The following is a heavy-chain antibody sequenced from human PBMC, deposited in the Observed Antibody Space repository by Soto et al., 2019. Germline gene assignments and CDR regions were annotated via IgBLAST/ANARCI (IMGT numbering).Heavy chain of an antibody. CDR2: MNPSSGKT. CDR1: GYTFTDYD. Sequence: QVQLVQSGAEVKTPGASVKVSCKASGYTFTDYDINWVRQAPGQGLEWVGRMNPSSGKTDYAQNFQARVTMARDTSISTAYLELSNLGYEDTAVFYCSPWGRDGWSTGLFRGQGTLVTVAS. J-gene: IGHJ4*02. CDR3: SPWGRDGWSTGLF. V-gene: IGHV1-8*01. D-gene: IGHD3-9*01.